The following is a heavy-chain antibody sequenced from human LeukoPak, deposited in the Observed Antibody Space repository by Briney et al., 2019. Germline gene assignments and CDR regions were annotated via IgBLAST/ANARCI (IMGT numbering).Heavy chain of an antibody. CDR3: AKASNWYYFDY. CDR2: ISSSSSDI. Sequence: GGSLRLSCVASGFTFSSYRMNWVRQAPGKGLEWVSSISSSSSDIYYADSVRGRFTISRDNSKNTLYLQMNSLRAEDTAVYYCAKASNWYYFDYWGQGALVTVSS. J-gene: IGHJ4*02. V-gene: IGHV3-21*04. D-gene: IGHD1-1*01. CDR1: GFTFSSYR.